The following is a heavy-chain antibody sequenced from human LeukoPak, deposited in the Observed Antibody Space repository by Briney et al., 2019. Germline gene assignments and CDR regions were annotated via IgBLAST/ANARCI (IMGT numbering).Heavy chain of an antibody. V-gene: IGHV4-34*01. CDR2: INHSGST. CDR3: ARPRRGSYTRYFDY. J-gene: IGHJ4*02. D-gene: IGHD1-26*01. CDR1: GGSFSGYY. Sequence: PSETPSLTCAVYGGSFSGYYWSWIRQPPGKGLEWIGEINHSGSTNYSPSLKSRVTISVDTSKNQFSLKLSSVTAADTAVYYCARPRRGSYTRYFDYWGQGTLVTVSS.